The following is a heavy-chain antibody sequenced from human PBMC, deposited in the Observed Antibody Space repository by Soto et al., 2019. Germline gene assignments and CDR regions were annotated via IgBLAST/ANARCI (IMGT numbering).Heavy chain of an antibody. CDR1: GFTFSSYA. Sequence: GGSLRLSCAASGFTFSSYAMHWVRQAPGKGLEWVAVISYDGSNKYYADSVKGRFTISRDNSKNTLYLQMNSLRAEDTAVYYCARDLYNWNYVFCLNGCASYYFDYWGQGTLVTVSS. CDR2: ISYDGSNK. CDR3: ARDLYNWNYVFCLNGCASYYFDY. D-gene: IGHD1-7*01. J-gene: IGHJ4*02. V-gene: IGHV3-30-3*01.